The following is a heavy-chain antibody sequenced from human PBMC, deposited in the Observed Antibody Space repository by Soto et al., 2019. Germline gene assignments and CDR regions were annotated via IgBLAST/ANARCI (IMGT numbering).Heavy chain of an antibody. Sequence: QVQLQESGPGLVKPSETLSLTCTVSGRSINNHYWSWIRQPPGKGLEWIGYIYYTGSTNYNPSLKSRVTISVDTSKNQFSLNLTSLTAADTAIYYCARSNWYSEYWGQGTLVTVSS. J-gene: IGHJ4*02. CDR3: ARSNWYSEY. V-gene: IGHV4-59*11. D-gene: IGHD7-27*01. CDR2: IYYTGST. CDR1: GRSINNHY.